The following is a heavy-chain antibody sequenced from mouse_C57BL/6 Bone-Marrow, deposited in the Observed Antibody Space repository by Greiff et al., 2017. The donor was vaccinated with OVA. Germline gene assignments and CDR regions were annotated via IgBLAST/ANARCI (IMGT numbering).Heavy chain of an antibody. D-gene: IGHD3-3*01. CDR1: GFSFNTYA. J-gene: IGHJ3*01. V-gene: IGHV10-1*01. Sequence: EVKLVESGGGLVQPKGSLKLSCAASGFSFNTYAMNWVRQAPGKGLEWVARIRSKSNNYATYYADSVKDRFTISRDDSESMLYLQMNNLKTEDTAMYYCVRQGPLPPGFAYWGQGTLVTVSA. CDR3: VRQGPLPPGFAY. CDR2: IRSKSNNYAT.